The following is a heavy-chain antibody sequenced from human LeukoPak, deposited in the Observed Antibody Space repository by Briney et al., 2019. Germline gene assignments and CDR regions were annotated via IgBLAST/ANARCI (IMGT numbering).Heavy chain of an antibody. V-gene: IGHV3-11*01. J-gene: IGHJ4*02. CDR1: GFTFSDYY. Sequence: GGSLRLSCAASGFTFSDYYISWIRQAPGKGLEWVSYISSSGSTIYYADSVKGRFTISRDNAKNSLYLQMNSLRAEDTAVYYCARAIWAGSYGFDYWGQGTLVTVSS. CDR2: ISSSGSTI. D-gene: IGHD1-26*01. CDR3: ARAIWAGSYGFDY.